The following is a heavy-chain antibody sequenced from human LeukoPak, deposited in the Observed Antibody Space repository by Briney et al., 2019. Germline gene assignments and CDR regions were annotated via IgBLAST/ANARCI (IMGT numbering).Heavy chain of an antibody. D-gene: IGHD2-2*01. CDR2: ISGSGGST. V-gene: IGHV3-23*01. Sequence: GGSLRLSYAASGFTFSSYAMSWVRQAPGKGLEWVSAISGSGGSTYYADSVKGRFTISRDNSKNTLYLQMNSLRAEDTAVYYCAKSLHCSSTSCYYYYYYGMDVWGQGTTVTVSS. CDR3: AKSLHCSSTSCYYYYYYGMDV. J-gene: IGHJ6*02. CDR1: GFTFSSYA.